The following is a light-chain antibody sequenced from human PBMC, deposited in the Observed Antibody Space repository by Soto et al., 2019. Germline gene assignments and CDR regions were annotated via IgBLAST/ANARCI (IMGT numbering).Light chain of an antibody. CDR1: QTVTSS. CDR2: GAS. V-gene: IGKV3-15*01. J-gene: IGKJ1*01. Sequence: EIVLTQSPGTLSLSPGERATLSCRASQTVTSSFLAWYQRKPGQAPRLLIYGASTRDTGIPDRVSGSGSGTEFTLTISSLQSEDFAVYYCQQYNNWPQTFGQGTKVDIK. CDR3: QQYNNWPQT.